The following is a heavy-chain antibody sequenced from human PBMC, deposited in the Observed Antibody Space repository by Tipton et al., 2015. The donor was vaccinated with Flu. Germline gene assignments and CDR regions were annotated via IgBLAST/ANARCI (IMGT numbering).Heavy chain of an antibody. CDR2: INPSGGST. D-gene: IGHD3-22*01. J-gene: IGHJ6*03. V-gene: IGHV1-46*01. Sequence: QLVQSGAEVKKPGASVKVSCKASGYTFTSYYMHWVRQAPGQGLEWMGIINPSGGSTSYAQKFQGRVTMTRDTSTSTVYMELSSLRSEDTAVYYCARDEAIVGPYYYMDVWGKGTTVTVSS. CDR3: ARDEAIVGPYYYMDV. CDR1: GYTFTSYY.